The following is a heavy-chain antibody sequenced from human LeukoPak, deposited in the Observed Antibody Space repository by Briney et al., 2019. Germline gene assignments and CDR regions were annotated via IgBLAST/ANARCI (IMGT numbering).Heavy chain of an antibody. Sequence: SETLSLTCTVSGGSLSSVGHYWSWIRQLPGKGLEWIGYIYHTGSKSYSPPLKSRVTISLDTSENQFSLNLTSVTAADTAVYYCARNIPEYCPGGSCYGYYFDFWGQGIMVTVSS. V-gene: IGHV4-31*03. J-gene: IGHJ4*02. CDR3: ARNIPEYCPGGSCYGYYFDF. CDR1: GGSLSSVGHY. CDR2: IYHTGSK. D-gene: IGHD2-15*01.